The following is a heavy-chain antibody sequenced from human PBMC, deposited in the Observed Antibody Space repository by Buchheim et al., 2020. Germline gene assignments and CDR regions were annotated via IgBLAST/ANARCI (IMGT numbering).Heavy chain of an antibody. CDR1: GFTFSNYE. Sequence: EVQLVESGGGLVEPGGSLRLSCAASGFTFSNYEMHWVRQVIGKGLEWVSTIGVGGDTSYPGSVRGRFTISRENAKNSLYLQINSLRAGDTAVYYCSRVAGELELRTMDVWGQGTT. CDR2: IGVGGDT. CDR3: SRVAGELELRTMDV. J-gene: IGHJ6*02. V-gene: IGHV3-13*04. D-gene: IGHD1-7*01.